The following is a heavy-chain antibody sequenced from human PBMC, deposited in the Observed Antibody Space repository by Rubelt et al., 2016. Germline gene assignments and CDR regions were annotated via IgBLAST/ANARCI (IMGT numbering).Heavy chain of an antibody. CDR2: ISYNGRT. V-gene: IGHV4-39*01. CDR3: ARVTQCSSSSCYRGFDY. J-gene: IGHJ4*02. Sequence: KGLEWIGYISYNGRTSYNPSLQSRVTISVDTSKNQFSLSLSSVTAADSAVYYCARVTQCSSSSCYRGFDYWGQGTLVTVSS. D-gene: IGHD2-2*02.